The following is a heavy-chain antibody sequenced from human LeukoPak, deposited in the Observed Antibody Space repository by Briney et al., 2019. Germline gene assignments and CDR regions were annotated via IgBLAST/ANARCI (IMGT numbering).Heavy chain of an antibody. V-gene: IGHV3-66*01. CDR3: ASRGGYYYDSSGLVS. CDR1: GFTVSSNY. Sequence: GGSLRLSCAASGFTVSSNYMSWVRQAPGKGLEWVSVIYSGGSTYYADSVKGRFTITRDNSKNTLYLQMNSLRAEDTAVYYCASRGGYYYDSSGLVSWGQGTLVTVSS. D-gene: IGHD3-22*01. CDR2: IYSGGST. J-gene: IGHJ4*02.